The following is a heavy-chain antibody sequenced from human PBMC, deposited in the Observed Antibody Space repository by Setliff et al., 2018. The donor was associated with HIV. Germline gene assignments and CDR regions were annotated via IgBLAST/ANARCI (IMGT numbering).Heavy chain of an antibody. CDR2: ISDDGSTK. Sequence: PGGSLRLSCAASGFTFNNYAMHWVRQAPGKGPECVAVISDDGSTKHYGDSVKGRFTISRDNAKNSLYLQMNSLRAEDTALYYCAKVVGYYDSSGPRGYYFDYWGQGTLVTVSS. J-gene: IGHJ4*02. CDR3: AKVVGYYDSSGPRGYYFDY. D-gene: IGHD3-22*01. V-gene: IGHV3-30*04. CDR1: GFTFNNYA.